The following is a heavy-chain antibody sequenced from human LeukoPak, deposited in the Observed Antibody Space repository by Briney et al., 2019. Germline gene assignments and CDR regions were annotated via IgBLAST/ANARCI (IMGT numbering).Heavy chain of an antibody. CDR1: GYTFTGYY. V-gene: IGHV1-46*01. J-gene: IGHJ6*03. Sequence: GASVKVSCKASGYTFTGYYMHWVRQAPGQGLEWMGIINPSGGSTSYAQKFQGRVTMTRDMSTSTVYMELSSLRSEDTAVYYCARRAPNYDILTGHYPAYYYYYMDVWGKGTTVTVSS. CDR3: ARRAPNYDILTGHYPAYYYYYMDV. CDR2: INPSGGST. D-gene: IGHD3-9*01.